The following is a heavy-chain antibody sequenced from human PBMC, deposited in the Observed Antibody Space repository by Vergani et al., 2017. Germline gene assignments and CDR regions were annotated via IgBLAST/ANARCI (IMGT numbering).Heavy chain of an antibody. D-gene: IGHD3-22*01. V-gene: IGHV1-69*12. J-gene: IGHJ4*02. CDR3: ARVXYDDSSSYPKAIDY. CDR1: RGTFSSYA. CDR2: IIPIFGTA. Sequence: QVQLVQSGAEVKKPGSSVKVSCKASRGTFSSYAISWVRQAPVQGLEWMGGIIPIFGTANYAQKFQGRVTITADESTSTAYMELSSLRSEDTAVYYCARVXYDDSSSYPKAIDYWGQGTLVTVSS.